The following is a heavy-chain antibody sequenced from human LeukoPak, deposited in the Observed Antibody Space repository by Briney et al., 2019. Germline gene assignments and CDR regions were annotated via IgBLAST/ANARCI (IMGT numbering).Heavy chain of an antibody. J-gene: IGHJ1*01. CDR2: IKQDGSEK. V-gene: IGHV3-7*01. CDR1: GFTFSSYW. D-gene: IGHD3-9*01. CDR3: ARDILTGSQSRFQH. Sequence: GGSLRLSCAASGFTFSSYWMSWVRQAPGKGLEWVANIKQDGSEKYYVDSVKGRFTISRDNAKNSLYLQMNSLRAEDTAVYYCARDILTGSQSRFQHWGQGTLVTVSS.